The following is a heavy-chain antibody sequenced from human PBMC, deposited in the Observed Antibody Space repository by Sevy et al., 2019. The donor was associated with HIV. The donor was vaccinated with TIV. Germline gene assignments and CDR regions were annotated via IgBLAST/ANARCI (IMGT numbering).Heavy chain of an antibody. V-gene: IGHV1-18*01. Sequence: ASVKVSCKASGYTFTSYGISWVRQAPGQGLAWMGWISAYNGNTNYAQKLQGRVTMTTDTSTSTAYMELRSLRSDDTAVYYCARDPGYSSSWYLYYYYGMDVWGQGTTVTVSS. J-gene: IGHJ6*02. D-gene: IGHD6-13*01. CDR2: ISAYNGNT. CDR1: GYTFTSYG. CDR3: ARDPGYSSSWYLYYYYGMDV.